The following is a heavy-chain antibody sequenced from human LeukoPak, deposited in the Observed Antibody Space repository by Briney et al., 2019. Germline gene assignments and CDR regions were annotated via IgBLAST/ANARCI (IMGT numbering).Heavy chain of an antibody. CDR2: ISTYNSKT. V-gene: IGHV1-18*01. CDR1: GYSFTNYG. D-gene: IGHD6-19*01. J-gene: IGHJ4*02. CDR3: ARDGRIAVADSFDY. Sequence: GASVKVSCKASGYSFTNYGISWVRQAPGQGLEWMGWISTYNSKTKYPQKLQGRVTMTTDTATSTVYMELRSLRSDDTDVYYCARDGRIAVADSFDYWGQGTLVTVSS.